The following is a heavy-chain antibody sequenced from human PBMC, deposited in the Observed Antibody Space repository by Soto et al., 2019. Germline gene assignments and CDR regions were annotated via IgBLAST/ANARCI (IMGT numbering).Heavy chain of an antibody. J-gene: IGHJ4*02. CDR3: AGGVAGSGFDL. V-gene: IGHV6-1*01. Sequence: SPTLSLTCAIPGDSVSSNTAAWNWIRSSPSRGLEWLGRTYYRSNWRHDYAVSVKSRTTVNPDTSKNHFSLQLNSVSPDDTAVYYCAGGVAGSGFDLWGQGTLVTVSS. CDR2: TYYRSNWRH. D-gene: IGHD6-19*01. CDR1: GDSVSSNTAA.